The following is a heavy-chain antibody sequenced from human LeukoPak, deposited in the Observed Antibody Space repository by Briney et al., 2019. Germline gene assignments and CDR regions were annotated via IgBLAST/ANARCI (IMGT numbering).Heavy chain of an antibody. CDR3: ARDEPAWFDP. CDR1: GFTFSSYW. Sequence: PGGSLRLSCAASGFTFSSYWMSWVRQAPGKGLEWVSYISSSSSTIYYADSVKGRFTISRDNAKNSLYLQMNSLRAEDTAVYYCARDEPAWFDPWGQGTLVTVSS. CDR2: ISSSSSTI. J-gene: IGHJ5*02. V-gene: IGHV3-48*01.